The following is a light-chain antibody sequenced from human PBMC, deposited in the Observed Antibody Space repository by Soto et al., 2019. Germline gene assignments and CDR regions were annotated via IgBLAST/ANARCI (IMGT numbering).Light chain of an antibody. CDR2: DAS. V-gene: IGKV3D-15*01. CDR3: QRNDSSRVT. Sequence: VMTQSPATLSVSPGERATLSCRASQSISYNLAWYQQQPGQAARVLIYDASNSATGSLARRSGSGAWTDYSPPISSLQAQEFLVFYYWQRNDSSRVTFGQGTRLEI. J-gene: IGKJ5*01. CDR1: QSISYN.